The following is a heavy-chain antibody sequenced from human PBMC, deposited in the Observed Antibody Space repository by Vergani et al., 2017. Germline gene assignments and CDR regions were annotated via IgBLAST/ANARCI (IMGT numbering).Heavy chain of an antibody. CDR3: AKDHEYYDILTGYYRPPDY. CDR2: ISYDGSNK. V-gene: IGHV3-30*18. J-gene: IGHJ4*02. CDR1: GFTFSSYG. D-gene: IGHD3-9*01. Sequence: VQLVESGGGLVQPGGSLRLSCAASGFTFSSYGMHWVRQAPGKGLEWVAVISYDGSNKYYADSVKGRFTISRDNSKNTLYLQMNSLRAEDTAVYYCAKDHEYYDILTGYYRPPDYWGQGTLVTVSS.